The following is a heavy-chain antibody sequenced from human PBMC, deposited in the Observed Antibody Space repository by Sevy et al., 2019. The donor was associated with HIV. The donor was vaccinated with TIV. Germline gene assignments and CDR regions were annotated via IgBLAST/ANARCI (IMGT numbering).Heavy chain of an antibody. J-gene: IGHJ4*02. V-gene: IGHV3-48*03. D-gene: IGHD3-22*01. CDR2: ISSSGSTI. CDR3: ARTLTMIVVVPFDY. CDR1: GFTFSSYE. Sequence: GGSLRLSCAASGFTFSSYEMNWVRQAPGNGLEWDSYISSSGSTIYYEDSVKGRFTISTYNAKNSLDLQMNSLGAEDTAVYCCARTLTMIVVVPFDYWGQRTLVTVSS.